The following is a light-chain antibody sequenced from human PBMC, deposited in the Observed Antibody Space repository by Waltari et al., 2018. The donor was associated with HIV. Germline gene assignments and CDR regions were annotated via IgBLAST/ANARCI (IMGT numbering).Light chain of an antibody. CDR3: QQSFTIPWE. Sequence: DVQMTQSPSSLSASVGDRVTITCRASESTGKYLNWYQQKPGKAPKLLIYAASSLESGVPPRFSGSGSGTDFTLTISSLQPEDFATDYCQQSFTIPWEFGQGTKVEIK. V-gene: IGKV1-39*01. CDR2: AAS. CDR1: ESTGKY. J-gene: IGKJ1*01.